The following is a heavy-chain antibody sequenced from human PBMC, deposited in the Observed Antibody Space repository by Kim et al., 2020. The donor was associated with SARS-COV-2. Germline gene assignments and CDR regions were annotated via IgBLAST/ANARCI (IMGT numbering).Heavy chain of an antibody. CDR3: AKAGYGEGGDYLDF. CDR2: LWYDGSNK. J-gene: IGHJ4*02. CDR1: GFTFSRYG. V-gene: IGHV3-33*06. D-gene: IGHD5-12*01. Sequence: GGSLRLSCVASGFTFSRYGMHWVRQAPGKGLEWVAGLWYDGSNKYYEESVKGRFTISRDNSKNTVYLQMNSLRVEETAVYYCAKAGYGEGGDYLDFWGQGNLVTVSS.